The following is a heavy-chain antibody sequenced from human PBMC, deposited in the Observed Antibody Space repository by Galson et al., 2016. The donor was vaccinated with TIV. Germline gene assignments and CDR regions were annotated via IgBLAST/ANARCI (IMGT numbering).Heavy chain of an antibody. J-gene: IGHJ4*02. CDR1: GFTFASYG. V-gene: IGHV3-33*01. CDR3: AREFADYYFDF. CDR2: IWFDGSNI. Sequence: SLRLSCAASGFTFASYGMHWVRQAPGRGLEWVAAIWFDGSNIHYADSVKGRFTISRDNPKNTVYLHMTSLRAEDTAVYFCAREFADYYFDFWGQGTLVTVSS. D-gene: IGHD2-21*02.